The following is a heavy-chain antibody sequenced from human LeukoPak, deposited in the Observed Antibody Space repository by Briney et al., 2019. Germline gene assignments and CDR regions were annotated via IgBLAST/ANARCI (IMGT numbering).Heavy chain of an antibody. J-gene: IGHJ5*02. CDR2: ISSSGSTI. CDR1: GFIFSSYW. D-gene: IGHD6-13*01. CDR3: ARGPAGLDSSSWYGSISWFDP. V-gene: IGHV3-48*04. Sequence: GGSLRLSCAASGFIFSSYWMSWVRQAPGKGLEWVSYISSSGSTIYYADSVKGRFTISRDNAKNSLYLQMNSLRAEDTAVYYCARGPAGLDSSSWYGSISWFDPWGQGTLVTVSS.